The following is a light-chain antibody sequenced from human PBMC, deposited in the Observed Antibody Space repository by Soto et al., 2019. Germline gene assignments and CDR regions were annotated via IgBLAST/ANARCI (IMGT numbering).Light chain of an antibody. V-gene: IGKV4-1*01. J-gene: IGKJ1*01. CDR1: QSVCFNSNNQNY. Sequence: DIVMTQSPDSLAVSLGERATINCKSSQSVCFNSNNQNYLAWYQQKPGQPPKLLIYWASTRESGVPDRFSGSGSGTDFTLTISSLQAEDVAVYYCQQYYNIPPTFGQGTKVEI. CDR3: QQYYNIPPT. CDR2: WAS.